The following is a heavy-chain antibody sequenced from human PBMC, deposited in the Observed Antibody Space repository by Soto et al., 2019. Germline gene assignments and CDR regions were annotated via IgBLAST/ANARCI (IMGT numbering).Heavy chain of an antibody. CDR3: ASLVCSSSWYGIDY. Sequence: ASVKVSCKASGGTFSSYAISWVRQAPGQGLEWMGGIIPIFGTANYAQKFQGRVTITADKSTSTAYMELSSLRSEDTAVYYCASLVCSSSWYGIDYWGQGTLVTVSS. J-gene: IGHJ4*02. D-gene: IGHD6-13*01. V-gene: IGHV1-69*06. CDR1: GGTFSSYA. CDR2: IIPIFGTA.